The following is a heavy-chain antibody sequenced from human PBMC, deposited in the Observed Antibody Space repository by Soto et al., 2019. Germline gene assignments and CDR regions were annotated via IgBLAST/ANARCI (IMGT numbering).Heavy chain of an antibody. CDR1: GFTFSTYW. V-gene: IGHV3-74*01. D-gene: IGHD3-3*02. CDR3: ARGAFHNYYVDY. Sequence: EVQLVESGGDSVQPGGSLRLSCAASGFTFSTYWMHWVRQAPGEGLVWVSRIMGDGSTTSSADSVEGRFTIPRDNAKNTVYLHMNSLRADDTAVYYCARGAFHNYYVDYWGQGTLVTVSS. CDR2: IMGDGSTT. J-gene: IGHJ4*02.